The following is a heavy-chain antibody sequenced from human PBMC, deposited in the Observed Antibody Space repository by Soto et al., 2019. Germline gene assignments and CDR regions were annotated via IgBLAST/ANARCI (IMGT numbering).Heavy chain of an antibody. V-gene: IGHV3-33*01. D-gene: IGHD3-22*01. J-gene: IGHJ3*02. CDR3: AREFYSLNYYDSSGSPDAFDI. CDR2: IWYDGSNK. Sequence: PGGSLRLSCAASGFTFSSYGMHWVRQAPGKGLEWVAVIWYDGSNKYYADSVKGRFTISRDNSKNTLYLQMNSLRAEDTAVYYCAREFYSLNYYDSSGSPDAFDIWGQGTMVTVSS. CDR1: GFTFSSYG.